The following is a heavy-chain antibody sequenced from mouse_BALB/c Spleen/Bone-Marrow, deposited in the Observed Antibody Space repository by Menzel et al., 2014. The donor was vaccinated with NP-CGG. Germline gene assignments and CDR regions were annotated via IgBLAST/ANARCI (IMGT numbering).Heavy chain of an antibody. D-gene: IGHD2-1*01. CDR3: AEGGYGNVFDY. CDR2: INPYNGAT. V-gene: IGHV1-31*01. Sequence: EVQMVESGPGLVKPGASVKISCKASGYSFTGYYMHWVKQSHVKSLEWIGRINPYNGATSYNQNFKDKASLTVDKSSSTAYMELHSLTSEDSAVYYCAEGGYGNVFDYWGQGTTHTVSS. J-gene: IGHJ2*01. CDR1: GYSFTGYY.